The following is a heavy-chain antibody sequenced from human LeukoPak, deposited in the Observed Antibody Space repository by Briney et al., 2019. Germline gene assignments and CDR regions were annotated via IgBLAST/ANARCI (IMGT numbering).Heavy chain of an antibody. CDR1: GYTFTSYY. Sequence: GASVKVSCKASGYTFTSYYMHWVRQAPGQGLEWMGIINPSGGSTSYAQKFQGRVTMTRDMSTSTVYMELSSLRSEDTAVYYCARSIAEADWFDPWGQGTLVTVSS. CDR2: INPSGGST. J-gene: IGHJ5*02. CDR3: ARSIAEADWFDP. D-gene: IGHD6-19*01. V-gene: IGHV1-46*01.